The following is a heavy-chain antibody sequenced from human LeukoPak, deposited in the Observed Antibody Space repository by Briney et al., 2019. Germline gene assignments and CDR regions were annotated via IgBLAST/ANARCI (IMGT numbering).Heavy chain of an antibody. V-gene: IGHV1-2*06. CDR3: ASLAYCGGDCYSGGE. CDR1: GYTFTSYG. Sequence: GASVKVSCKASGYTFTSYGISCVRQAPGQGLEWMGRINPNSGGTNYAQKFQGRVTMTRDTSISTAYMELSRLRSDDTAVYYCASLAYCGGDCYSGGEWGQGTLVTVSS. D-gene: IGHD2-21*02. CDR2: INPNSGGT. J-gene: IGHJ4*02.